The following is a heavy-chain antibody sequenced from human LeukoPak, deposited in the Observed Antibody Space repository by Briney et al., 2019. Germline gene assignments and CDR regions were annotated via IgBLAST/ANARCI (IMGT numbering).Heavy chain of an antibody. CDR2: IYYSGST. CDR1: GGSISSGGYS. V-gene: IGHV4-30-4*07. J-gene: IGHJ4*02. D-gene: IGHD3-9*01. CDR3: AREGQSYYDILTGYYRVYYFDY. Sequence: SETLSLTCAVSGGSISSGGYSWSWIRQPPGKGLEWIGYIYYSGSTYYNPSLKSRATISVDTSKNQFSLKLSSVTAADTAVYYCAREGQSYYDILTGYYRVYYFDYWGQGTLVTVSS.